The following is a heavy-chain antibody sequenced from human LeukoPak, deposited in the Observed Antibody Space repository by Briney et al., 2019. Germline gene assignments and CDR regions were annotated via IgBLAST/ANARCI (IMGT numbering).Heavy chain of an antibody. Sequence: PGRSLRLSFAASGFTFDDYAMHWVRQAPGKGLEWVSGISWNSGSIGYADSVKGRFTISRDNAKNSLYLQMNSLRAEDTALYYCAKDVTAAGTKGFDYWGQGTLVTVSS. CDR2: ISWNSGSI. V-gene: IGHV3-9*01. D-gene: IGHD6-13*01. CDR1: GFTFDDYA. J-gene: IGHJ4*02. CDR3: AKDVTAAGTKGFDY.